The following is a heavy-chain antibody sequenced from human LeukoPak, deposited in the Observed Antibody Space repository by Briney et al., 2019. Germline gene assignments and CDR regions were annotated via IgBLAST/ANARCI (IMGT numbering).Heavy chain of an antibody. D-gene: IGHD3-3*01. CDR3: ARSTYYGFWSGYGH. CDR1: GFTFSNYW. Sequence: GGSLRLSCAASGFTFSNYWMHWVRQAPGKGLAWVSFINSDGSMTNYADSVKGRFTVSRDNAKNTLYLQMNSLRAEDTAVYYCARSTYYGFWSGYGHWGQGTLVTVSS. CDR2: INSDGSMT. V-gene: IGHV3-74*01. J-gene: IGHJ4*02.